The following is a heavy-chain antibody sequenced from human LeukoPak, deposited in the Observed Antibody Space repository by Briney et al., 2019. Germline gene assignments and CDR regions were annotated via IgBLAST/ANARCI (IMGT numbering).Heavy chain of an antibody. J-gene: IGHJ6*02. CDR3: ARRTATSPYYYYYGMDV. V-gene: IGHV1-18*01. CDR1: GYTFTSYG. Sequence: GASVKVSCKASGYTFTSYGISWVRQAPGQGLEWVGWISAYNGNTNYAQKLQGRVTMTTDTSTSTAYMELRSLRSDDTAVYYCARRTATSPYYYYYGMDVWGQGTTVTVSS. CDR2: ISAYNGNT.